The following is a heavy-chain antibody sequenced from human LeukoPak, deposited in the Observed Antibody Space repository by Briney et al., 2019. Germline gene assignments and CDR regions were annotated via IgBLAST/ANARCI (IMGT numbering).Heavy chain of an antibody. Sequence: GGSLRLSCAASGFTFSNYNMNWVRQAPGKGLEWVSYISSSANTIHYADSVKGRFTISRDNAKNSLYLQMNSLRAEDTAVYYCARDTQGLAAAGNWGQGTLVTVSS. D-gene: IGHD6-13*01. J-gene: IGHJ4*02. CDR1: GFTFSNYN. CDR2: ISSSANTI. V-gene: IGHV3-48*04. CDR3: ARDTQGLAAAGN.